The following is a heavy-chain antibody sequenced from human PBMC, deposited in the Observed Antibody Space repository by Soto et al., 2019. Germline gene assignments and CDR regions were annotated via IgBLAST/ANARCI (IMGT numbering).Heavy chain of an antibody. Sequence: QVQLVESGGGVVQPGRSLRLSCAASGFTFSSYAMHWVRQAPGKGLEWVAVISYDGSNKYYADSVKGRFTISRDNSKNTLYLQMNSLRAEDTAVYYCARDGNTAMGTDYYGMDVWGQGTTVTVSS. D-gene: IGHD5-18*01. CDR2: ISYDGSNK. V-gene: IGHV3-30-3*01. J-gene: IGHJ6*02. CDR1: GFTFSSYA. CDR3: ARDGNTAMGTDYYGMDV.